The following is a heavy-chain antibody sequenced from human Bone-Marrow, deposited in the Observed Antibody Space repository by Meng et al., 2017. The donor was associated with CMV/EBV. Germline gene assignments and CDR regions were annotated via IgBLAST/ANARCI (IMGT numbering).Heavy chain of an antibody. D-gene: IGHD3-16*01. V-gene: IGHV4-59*01. CDR1: GGSISSYY. Sequence: SETLSLTCTVSGGSISSYYWSWIRQPPGKGLEWIGYIYYSGSTNYNPSLKSRVTISVDTSKNQFSLKLSSVTAADTAVYYCARALSKYYYYSMDVWGQGTTVTVSS. J-gene: IGHJ6*02. CDR3: ARALSKYYYYSMDV. CDR2: IYYSGST.